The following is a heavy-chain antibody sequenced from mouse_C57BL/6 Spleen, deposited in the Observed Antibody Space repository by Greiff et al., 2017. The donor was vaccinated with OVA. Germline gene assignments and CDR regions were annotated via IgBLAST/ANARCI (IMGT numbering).Heavy chain of an antibody. V-gene: IGHV1-55*01. CDR3: ARSSYYGSSYGAMDY. J-gene: IGHJ4*01. CDR1: GYTFTSYW. Sequence: VQLQQPGAELVKPGASVKMSCKASGYTFTSYWITWVKQRPGQGLEWIGDIYPGSGSTNYNEKFKSKATLTVDTSSSTAYMQLSSLTSEDSAVYYCARSSYYGSSYGAMDYWGQGTSVTVSS. D-gene: IGHD1-1*01. CDR2: IYPGSGST.